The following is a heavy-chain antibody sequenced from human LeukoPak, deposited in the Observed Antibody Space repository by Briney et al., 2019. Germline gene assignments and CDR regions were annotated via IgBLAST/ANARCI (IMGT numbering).Heavy chain of an antibody. CDR2: IYENGGTT. CDR3: AREVVIVPDYYYYGLDV. J-gene: IGHJ6*02. V-gene: IGHV3-23*01. D-gene: IGHD2/OR15-2a*01. CDR1: GFTFRSHA. Sequence: GGSLRLSCVGSGFTFRSHAMSWVRQAPEKGLEFVSGIYENGGTTYYADSVKGRFSISRDNSKNTLYLQMDSLRGEDTAVYYCAREVVIVPDYYYYGLDVWGQGTTVTVSS.